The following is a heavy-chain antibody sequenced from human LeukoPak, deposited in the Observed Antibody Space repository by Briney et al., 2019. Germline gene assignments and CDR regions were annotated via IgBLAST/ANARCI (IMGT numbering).Heavy chain of an antibody. CDR1: GGTFSSYA. CDR3: ASSRVDIVATTYFDY. CDR2: IIPIFGTA. V-gene: IGHV1-69*13. D-gene: IGHD5-12*01. Sequence: GASVKVSCKASGGTFSSYAISWVRQAPGQGLEWMGGIIPIFGTANYAQKFQGRVTITADESTSTAYMELSSLRSEDTAVYYCASSRVDIVATTYFDYWGQGTLVTVSS. J-gene: IGHJ4*02.